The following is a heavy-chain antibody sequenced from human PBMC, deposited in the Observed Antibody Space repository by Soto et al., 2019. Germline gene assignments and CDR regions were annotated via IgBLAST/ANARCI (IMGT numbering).Heavy chain of an antibody. CDR2: FDPEDGET. CDR3: ATDKYQLLSSTTRYYYYGMDV. Sequence: EASVKVSCKVSGYTLTELSMHWVRQAPGKGLEWMGGFDPEDGETIYAQKFQGRVTMTEDTSTDTAYMELSSLRSEDTAVYYCATDKYQLLSSTTRYYYYGMDVWGQGTTVTVSS. V-gene: IGHV1-24*01. D-gene: IGHD2-2*01. J-gene: IGHJ6*02. CDR1: GYTLTELS.